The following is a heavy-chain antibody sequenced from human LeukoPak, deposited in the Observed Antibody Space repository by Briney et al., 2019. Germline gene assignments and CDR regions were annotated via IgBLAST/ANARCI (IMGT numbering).Heavy chain of an antibody. Sequence: GGSLRLSCAASGFTFSNYDMHWVRQSSGTGLEWVSAIASTGDTYLSGSVKGRFSISRENAKNSLYLEMNSLRAGDTAMYYCARVLVAGTWAFDLWGQGTMVIFSP. CDR1: GFTFSNYD. V-gene: IGHV3-13*04. CDR2: IASTGDT. CDR3: ARVLVAGTWAFDL. J-gene: IGHJ3*01. D-gene: IGHD6-19*01.